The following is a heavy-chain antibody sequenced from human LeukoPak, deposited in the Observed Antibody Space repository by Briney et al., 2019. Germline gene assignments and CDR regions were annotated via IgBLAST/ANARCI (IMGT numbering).Heavy chain of an antibody. J-gene: IGHJ4*02. Sequence: GGSLRLSCAASGFTFSSYGMHWVRQAPGKGLEWVAFIWYDGSNKYYADSVKGRFTISRDNSKNTLYLQMNSLRAEDTAVYFCARGGVDYYGSGTYYLMYYFDYWGQGALVTVSS. CDR2: IWYDGSNK. D-gene: IGHD3-10*01. CDR3: ARGGVDYYGSGTYYLMYYFDY. V-gene: IGHV3-33*01. CDR1: GFTFSSYG.